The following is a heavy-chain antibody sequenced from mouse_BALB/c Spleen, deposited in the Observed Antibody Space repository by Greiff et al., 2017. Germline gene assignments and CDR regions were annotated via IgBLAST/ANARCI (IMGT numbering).Heavy chain of an antibody. CDR2: ILPGSGST. Sequence: VMLVEPGAELMKPGASVKISCKATGYTFSSYWIEWVKQRPGHGLEWIGEILPGSGSTNYNEKFKGKATFTADTSSNTAYMQLSSLTSEDSAVYYCARYRSSYYFDYWGQGTTLTVSS. CDR3: ARYRSSYYFDY. J-gene: IGHJ2*01. V-gene: IGHV1-9*01. CDR1: GYTFSSYW.